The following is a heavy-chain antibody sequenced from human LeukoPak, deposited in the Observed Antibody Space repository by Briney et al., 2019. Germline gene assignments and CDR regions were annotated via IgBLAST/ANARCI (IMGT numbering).Heavy chain of an antibody. CDR1: GFTFSNYC. CDR2: IKQDGGEK. J-gene: IGHJ4*02. D-gene: IGHD2/OR15-2a*01. V-gene: IGHV3-7*05. Sequence: PGGSLRLFCAASGFTFSNYCMSWVRQAPGKGLEWVANIKQDGGEKYYVDSVKGRFTISRDNAKNCLYLQMNSLRAELTAVHFCAKGAVIAGNIFEYWGEGTLVTVSS. CDR3: AKGAVIAGNIFEY.